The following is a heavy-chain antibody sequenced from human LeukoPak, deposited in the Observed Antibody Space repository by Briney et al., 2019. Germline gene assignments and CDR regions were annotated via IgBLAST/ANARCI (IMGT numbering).Heavy chain of an antibody. D-gene: IGHD1-26*01. CDR1: GYTLTELS. Sequence: EASAKVSCKVSGYTLTELSMHWVRQAPGKGLEWMGGFDPEDGETIYAQKFQGRVTMTEDTSTDTAYMELSSLRSEDTAVYYCATGLSGSYQGDFDPWGQGTLVTVSS. J-gene: IGHJ5*02. V-gene: IGHV1-24*01. CDR2: FDPEDGET. CDR3: ATGLSGSYQGDFDP.